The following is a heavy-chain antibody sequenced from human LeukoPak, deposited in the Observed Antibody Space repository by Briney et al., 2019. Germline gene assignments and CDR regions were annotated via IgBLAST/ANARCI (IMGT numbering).Heavy chain of an antibody. D-gene: IGHD3-3*01. J-gene: IGHJ5*02. Sequence: ASVKVSSKPSRYTFTIYSISSVRQAPEQGLECMGWISAYNGNTNYAQKLQGRVTMTTETSTSTAYMELRSLRSDDTAVYYCARDRTYYDFWSGYYSVNWFDPWGKGTLVTVSS. V-gene: IGHV1-18*01. CDR2: ISAYNGNT. CDR1: RYTFTIYS. CDR3: ARDRTYYDFWSGYYSVNWFDP.